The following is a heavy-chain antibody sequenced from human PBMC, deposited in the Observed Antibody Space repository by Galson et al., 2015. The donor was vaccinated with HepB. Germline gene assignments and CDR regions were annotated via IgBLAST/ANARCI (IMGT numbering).Heavy chain of an antibody. V-gene: IGHV3-21*01. J-gene: IGHJ4*02. D-gene: IGHD3-3*02. CDR2: ISSRSTYI. CDR3: AREGRHFY. Sequence: SLRLSCAASGFIFRTYNMNWVRQAPGKGLEWVSYISSRSTYINYAVSVKGRFTISRDNAKSSLYLQMNSLRAEDTAVYYCAREGRHFYWGQGTLVTVSS. CDR1: GFIFRTYN.